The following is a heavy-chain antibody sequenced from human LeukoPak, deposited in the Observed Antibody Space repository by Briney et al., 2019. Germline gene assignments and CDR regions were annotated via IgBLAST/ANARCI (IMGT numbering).Heavy chain of an antibody. CDR3: VRRGDASSGWGDHDF. Sequence: GGSLRLSCAASGFTFNRNAISWVRQAPGKWLEWVSTIGGSGDKTFYADSVKGRFTISRDNSKNMVHLQMNSLTGEDTALYYCVRRGDASSGWGDHDFWGQGALVTVSS. CDR1: GFTFNRNA. J-gene: IGHJ4*02. CDR2: IGGSGDKT. D-gene: IGHD6-19*01. V-gene: IGHV3-23*01.